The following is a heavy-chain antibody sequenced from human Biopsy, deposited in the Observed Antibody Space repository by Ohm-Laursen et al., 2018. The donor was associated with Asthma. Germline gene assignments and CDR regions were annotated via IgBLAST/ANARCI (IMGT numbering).Heavy chain of an antibody. Sequence: ASVKVSCKSLGGTFNTYVIGWVRQAPGQGLEWMGGINSVFGTTTYPQKFQDRVTFTADDSTSTVYMELSSLRSEDTAVYYCARKAGSCISRTCYSLDSWGQGTLVTVSS. V-gene: IGHV1-69*13. J-gene: IGHJ4*02. CDR3: ARKAGSCISRTCYSLDS. CDR1: GGTFNTYV. CDR2: INSVFGTT. D-gene: IGHD2-2*01.